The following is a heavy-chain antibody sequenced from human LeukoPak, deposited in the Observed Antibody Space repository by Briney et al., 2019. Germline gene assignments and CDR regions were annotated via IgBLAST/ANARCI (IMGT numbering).Heavy chain of an antibody. J-gene: IGHJ3*02. V-gene: IGHV3-21*01. D-gene: IGHD4-23*01. Sequence: GGSLRLSCAASGFTFSNYAMNWVRQAPGKGLEWVSSISSSGTYIYYADSVKGRFTISRDNAKNSLYLQMNSLRAGDTAVYYCARGGATVVSDDTFDIWGQGTMVTVSS. CDR3: ARGGATVVSDDTFDI. CDR1: GFTFSNYA. CDR2: ISSSGTYI.